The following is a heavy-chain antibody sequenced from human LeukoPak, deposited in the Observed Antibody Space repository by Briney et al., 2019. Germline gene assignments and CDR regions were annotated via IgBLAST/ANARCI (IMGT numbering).Heavy chain of an antibody. D-gene: IGHD1-1*01. CDR2: IYYSGST. Sequence: PSETLSLTCTVSGGSISSYYWSWIRQPPGKGLEWIGYIYYSGSTNYNPSLKSRVTLSVDTSKNQFSLKLSSVTAADTAVYYCARVRGKGYSDYYYYYMDVWGKGTTVTVSS. CDR3: ARVRGKGYSDYYYYYMDV. CDR1: GGSISSYY. J-gene: IGHJ6*03. V-gene: IGHV4-59*01.